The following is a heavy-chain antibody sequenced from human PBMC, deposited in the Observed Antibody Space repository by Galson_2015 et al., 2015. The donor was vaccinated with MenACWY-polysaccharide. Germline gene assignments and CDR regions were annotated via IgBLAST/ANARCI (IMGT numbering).Heavy chain of an antibody. CDR2: ISYDGSNK. V-gene: IGHV3-30-3*01. CDR3: ASGYCGRTICSPPFDY. Sequence: LRLSCAASGVPFSSSAMHWVRQAPGKGLEGVAVISYDGSNKYYADFLKGRFTISRDNSKNMVFLQMNSLRTEDTAVYYCASGYCGRTICSPPFDYWGQGTLVSVSS. J-gene: IGHJ4*02. CDR1: GVPFSSSA. D-gene: IGHD2-2*01.